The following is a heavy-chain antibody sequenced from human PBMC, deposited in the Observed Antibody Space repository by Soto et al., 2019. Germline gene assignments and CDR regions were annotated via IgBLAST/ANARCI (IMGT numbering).Heavy chain of an antibody. Sequence: GESLRLSCAASGVTYSGDSMRWVRQAPGKGLEWVSAISGSGGSTSYADSVKGRFTISRDNSKNTLYLQMNSLRAEDTAVYYCAKGATAAGWGQGTLVTVSS. V-gene: IGHV3-23*01. CDR2: ISGSGGST. CDR3: AKGATAAG. J-gene: IGHJ4*02. CDR1: GVTYSGDS.